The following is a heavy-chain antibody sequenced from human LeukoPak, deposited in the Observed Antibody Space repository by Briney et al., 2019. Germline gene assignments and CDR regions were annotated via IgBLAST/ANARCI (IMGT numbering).Heavy chain of an antibody. J-gene: IGHJ4*02. CDR3: ARSNPYFDTSGPLDS. V-gene: IGHV3-48*04. Sequence: GGSLRLSCAASGFTFSSYSMNWVRQAPGKGLEWVSYISSSSTTIYYADSVKGRFTISRDNAKNSVLLQMNSLRAEDTAVYYCARSNPYFDTSGPLDSWGQGTLVTVSS. CDR1: GFTFSSYS. CDR2: ISSSSTTI. D-gene: IGHD3-22*01.